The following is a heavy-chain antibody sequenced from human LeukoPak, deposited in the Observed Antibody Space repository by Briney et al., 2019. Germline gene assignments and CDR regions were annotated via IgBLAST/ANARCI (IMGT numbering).Heavy chain of an antibody. CDR1: GYSISSGYY. D-gene: IGHD3-3*01. CDR2: IYHSGST. V-gene: IGHV4-38-2*01. J-gene: IGHJ4*02. CDR3: ARGQERIFGVVIIPATFDY. Sequence: SETLSLTCAVSGYSISSGYYWGWIRQPPGKGLEWIGSIYHSGSTYYNPSLESRVTISVDTSKNQFSLKLSSVTAADTAVYYCARGQERIFGVVIIPATFDYWGQGTLVTVSS.